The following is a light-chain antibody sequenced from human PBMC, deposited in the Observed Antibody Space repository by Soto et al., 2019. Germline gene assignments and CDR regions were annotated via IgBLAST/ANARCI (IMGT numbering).Light chain of an antibody. J-gene: IGLJ2*01. Sequence: QSVLTQPASVSGSPGQSITVSCTGTSTDIGMYNLVSWYRQYPGQAPQVLIYEAFKRPSGISNRFSASKSGNTASLTISGLQAEDEADYYCCSYAGSNTVVFGGGTKVTVL. V-gene: IGLV2-23*01. CDR2: EAF. CDR1: STDIGMYNL. CDR3: CSYAGSNTVV.